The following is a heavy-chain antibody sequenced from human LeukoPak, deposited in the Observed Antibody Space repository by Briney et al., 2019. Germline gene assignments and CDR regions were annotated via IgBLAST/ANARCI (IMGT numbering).Heavy chain of an antibody. V-gene: IGHV3-48*03. J-gene: IGHJ6*03. Sequence: GGSLRLSCAASGFTFSNYEMNWVRQAPGKGLEWISHISNFGDIIHYADSVEGRFTISRDNAKNSLYLQMDSLRAGDTAVYYCAKDATAVVGTVYMDVWGKGTTVTISS. CDR1: GFTFSNYE. D-gene: IGHD6-13*01. CDR3: AKDATAVVGTVYMDV. CDR2: ISNFGDII.